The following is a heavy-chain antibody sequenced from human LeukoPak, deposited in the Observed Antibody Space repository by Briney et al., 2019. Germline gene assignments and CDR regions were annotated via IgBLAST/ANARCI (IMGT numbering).Heavy chain of an antibody. Sequence: GGSLRLSCAASGFTFSSYAMSWVRQAPGKGLEWVSAISGSGGSTYYADSVKGRFTISRDNSKNTLYLQINSLRAEDTAVYYCVKVPSGSGSYSTLDYWGQGTLVTVSS. V-gene: IGHV3-23*01. CDR1: GFTFSSYA. CDR2: ISGSGGST. J-gene: IGHJ4*02. CDR3: VKVPSGSGSYSTLDY. D-gene: IGHD3-10*01.